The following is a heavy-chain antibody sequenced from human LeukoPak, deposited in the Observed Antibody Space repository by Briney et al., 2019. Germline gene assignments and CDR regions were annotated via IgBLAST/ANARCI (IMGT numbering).Heavy chain of an antibody. CDR3: ARESIYGDYGH. CDR1: GGSISSGDYY. V-gene: IGHV4-61*02. CDR2: IYTSGST. J-gene: IGHJ4*02. Sequence: SETLSLTCTVSGGSISSGDYYWSWIRQPAGKGLEWIGRIYTSGSTNYNPSLKSRVTISVDTSKDQFSLKLSSVTAADTAVYYCARESIYGDYGHWGQGTLVTVSS. D-gene: IGHD4-17*01.